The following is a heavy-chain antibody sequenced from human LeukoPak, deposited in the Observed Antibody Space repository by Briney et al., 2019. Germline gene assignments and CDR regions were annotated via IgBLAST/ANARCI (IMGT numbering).Heavy chain of an antibody. CDR2: ITNDGSST. CDR1: GLTFSSHW. CDR3: ARGGGSSGWYFY. D-gene: IGHD6-19*01. J-gene: IGHJ4*02. Sequence: GGSLRLSCAASGLTFSSHWMHWVRQAPGKGLVWVSRITNDGSSTTYADSVKGRFTISGDNAKNMLYLQVNSLRAEDTAVYYCARGGGSSGWYFYWGQGTLVTVSS. V-gene: IGHV3-74*01.